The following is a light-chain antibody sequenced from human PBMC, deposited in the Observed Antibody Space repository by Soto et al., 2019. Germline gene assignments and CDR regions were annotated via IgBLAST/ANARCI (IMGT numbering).Light chain of an antibody. CDR3: AASDDGPQARV. CDR2: TDN. V-gene: IGLV1-44*01. CDR1: NSNIGRHT. J-gene: IGLJ3*02. Sequence: QPVLTQPPSASGTPGQRVTISCSGSNSNIGRHTVNWYQQLPGTAHKLLIYTDNQRPSGGPDRFSDSKSGTSASLAISGLQSEHEAEYYCAASDDGPQARVFGGGTKLTVL.